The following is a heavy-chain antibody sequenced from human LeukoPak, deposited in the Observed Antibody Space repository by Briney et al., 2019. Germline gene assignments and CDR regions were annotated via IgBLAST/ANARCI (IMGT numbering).Heavy chain of an antibody. CDR2: IYQSGST. CDR1: GYSISSGYY. V-gene: IGHV4-38-2*02. Sequence: PSETLSLTCTVSGYSISSGYYWGWIRQPPGKGLEWIGSIYQSGSTYYNPSLKSRVTISVDTSKNQFSLKLSSVTAADTAVYYCARVARGSGSYYFDYWGQGTLVTVSS. J-gene: IGHJ4*02. D-gene: IGHD3-10*01. CDR3: ARVARGSGSYYFDY.